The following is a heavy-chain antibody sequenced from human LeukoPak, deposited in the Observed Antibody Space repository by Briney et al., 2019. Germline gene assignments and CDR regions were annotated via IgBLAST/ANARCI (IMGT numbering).Heavy chain of an antibody. CDR2: IKSKIDGGTT. V-gene: IGHV3-15*01. Sequence: PGGSLRLSCAAAGFTFTNAWMSCVRQAPGKGREWVGCIKSKIDGGTTDYAAPVKGRFTISRDDSKHTLYLQMNSLKTEDTAVYYCTTDHQTTVSPYYYYYYMDVWGKGTTVTVSS. CDR3: TTDHQTTVSPYYYYYYMDV. J-gene: IGHJ6*03. D-gene: IGHD4-11*01. CDR1: GFTFTNAW.